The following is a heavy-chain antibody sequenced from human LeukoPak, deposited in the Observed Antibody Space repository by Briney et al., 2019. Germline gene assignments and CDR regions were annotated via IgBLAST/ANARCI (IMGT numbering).Heavy chain of an antibody. CDR3: ARALQLEPFDY. J-gene: IGHJ4*02. D-gene: IGHD6-13*01. V-gene: IGHV4-59*01. Sequence: PSETLSLTCNVSGGSISNYYWSWIRQPPGKGLEWIGYIYYSGSTNYNPSLKSRVTISVDTSKNQFSLKLSSVTAADTAVYYCARALQLEPFDYWGQGTLVTVSS. CDR1: GGSISNYY. CDR2: IYYSGST.